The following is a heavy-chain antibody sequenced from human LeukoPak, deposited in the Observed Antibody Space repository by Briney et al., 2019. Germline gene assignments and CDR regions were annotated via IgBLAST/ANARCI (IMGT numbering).Heavy chain of an antibody. CDR1: GGSLSSYY. V-gene: IGHV4-59*01. Sequence: SETLSLTCTVSGGSLSSYYWSWIRQPPGKGLEWIGYIYYSGSTNYNPSLKSRVTISVDTSKNQFSLKLSSVTAADTAVYYCARVGSIAAAGDYWGQGTLVTVSS. CDR3: ARVGSIAAAGDY. CDR2: IYYSGST. D-gene: IGHD6-13*01. J-gene: IGHJ4*02.